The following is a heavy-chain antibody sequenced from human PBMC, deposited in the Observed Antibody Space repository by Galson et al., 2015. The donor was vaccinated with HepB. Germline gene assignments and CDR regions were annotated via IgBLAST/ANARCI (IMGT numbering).Heavy chain of an antibody. V-gene: IGHV3-30-3*01. Sequence: SLRLSCAASGFTFGSYAMHWVCQAPGKGLEWVAVKSYDGSNEYHADSVKGRFTISRDNSKNTLYLQMNSLSAEDTAVYYCARDPDSSGYLVLDYWGKGTLVTVS. D-gene: IGHD3-22*01. CDR1: GFTFGSYA. J-gene: IGHJ4*02. CDR2: KSYDGSNE. CDR3: ARDPDSSGYLVLDY.